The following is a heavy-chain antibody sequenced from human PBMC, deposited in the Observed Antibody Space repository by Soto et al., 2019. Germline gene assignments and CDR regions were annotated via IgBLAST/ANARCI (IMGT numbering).Heavy chain of an antibody. CDR1: GFTFSSYA. D-gene: IGHD6-6*01. CDR2: ISGSGGTT. Sequence: EVQLLESGGGLVQPGGSLRLSCAASGFTFSSYAMTWVRQAPGKGLEWVSAISGSGGTTSHADSVKGRFTISRDNSKNTLYLQMNSLRAEAAAVYYCAKPPYSSSSYYYYGMDVWGQGTTVTVSS. V-gene: IGHV3-23*01. J-gene: IGHJ6*02. CDR3: AKPPYSSSSYYYYGMDV.